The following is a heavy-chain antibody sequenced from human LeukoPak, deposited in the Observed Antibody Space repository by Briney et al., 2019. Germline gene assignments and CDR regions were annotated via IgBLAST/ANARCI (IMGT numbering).Heavy chain of an antibody. CDR1: GFTVSSNY. V-gene: IGHV3-53*01. D-gene: IGHD4-17*01. CDR3: ARLTVTYAYY. CDR2: IYSGGST. J-gene: IGHJ4*02. Sequence: GGSLRLSCAASGFTVSSNYMSWVRQAPGKGLEWVSVIYSGGSTYYADSVKGRFTISRDNSKNTLYLQMNSLRAVDTAVYYCARLTVTYAYYWGQGTLVTVSS.